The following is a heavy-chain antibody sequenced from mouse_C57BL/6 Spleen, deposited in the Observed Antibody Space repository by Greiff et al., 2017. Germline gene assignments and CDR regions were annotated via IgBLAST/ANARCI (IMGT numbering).Heavy chain of an antibody. V-gene: IGHV1-52*01. CDR1: GYTFTSYW. D-gene: IGHD1-1*01. CDR3: ARDPYYGSSYAMDY. Sequence: VQLQQPGAELVRPGSSVKLSCKASGYTFTSYWMHWVKQRPIQGLEWIGNIDPSDSETHYNQKFKDKATLTVDKSSSTAYMQLSSLTSEDSAVYYGARDPYYGSSYAMDYWGQGTSVTVSS. CDR2: IDPSDSET. J-gene: IGHJ4*01.